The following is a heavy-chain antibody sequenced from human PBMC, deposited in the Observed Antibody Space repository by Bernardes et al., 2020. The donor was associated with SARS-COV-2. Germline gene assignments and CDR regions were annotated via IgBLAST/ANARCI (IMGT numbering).Heavy chain of an antibody. CDR1: GFIFSSYG. V-gene: IGHV3-23*01. Sequence: GGSLRLSCAASGFIFSSYGMSWVRQAPGKGLEWVSVISSSGVGTYYADSVKGRFTISRDNSRNTLYLQVNGLRAEDSAVYYCAKRGDGRHHYFDYWGQGTLVAVSS. J-gene: IGHJ4*02. CDR2: ISSSGVGT. D-gene: IGHD1-26*01. CDR3: AKRGDGRHHYFDY.